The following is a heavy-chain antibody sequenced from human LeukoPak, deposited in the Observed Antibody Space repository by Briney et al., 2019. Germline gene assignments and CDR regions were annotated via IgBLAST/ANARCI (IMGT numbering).Heavy chain of an antibody. J-gene: IGHJ6*02. CDR3: ARDLTHIVLMVYAIPDYGMDV. CDR1: GFTFSSYG. CDR2: ISYDGSNK. V-gene: IGHV3-30*03. Sequence: GGSLRLSCAASGFTFSSYGMHWVRQAPGKGLEWVAVISYDGSNKYYADSVKGRFTISRDNSKNTLYLQMNSLRAEDTAVYYCARDLTHIVLMVYAIPDYGMDVWGQGTTVTVSS. D-gene: IGHD2-8*01.